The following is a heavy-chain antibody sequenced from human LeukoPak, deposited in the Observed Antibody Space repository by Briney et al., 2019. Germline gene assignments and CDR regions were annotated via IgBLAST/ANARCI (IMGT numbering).Heavy chain of an antibody. J-gene: IGHJ4*02. CDR1: GFTFSNYW. CDR2: IKSDGSST. D-gene: IGHD4-17*01. CDR3: VRDHGDFYFDY. Sequence: GSLRLSCAASGFTFSNYWMHWVRQAPGKGLVWVSRIKSDGSSTNYADSVKGRFTISRDNAKNTLYLQMNSLRAEDTAVFYCVRDHGDFYFDYWGQGTLVTVSS. V-gene: IGHV3-74*01.